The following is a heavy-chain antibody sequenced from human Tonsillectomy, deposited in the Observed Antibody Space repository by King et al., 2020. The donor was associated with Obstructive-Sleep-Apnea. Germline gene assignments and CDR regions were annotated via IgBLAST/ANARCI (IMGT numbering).Heavy chain of an antibody. CDR2: IYHSGST. CDR1: GGSISSSNW. V-gene: IGHV4-4*02. Sequence: QLQESGPGLVKPSGTLSLTCAVSGGSISSSNWWSWVRQPPGKGLEWIGEIYHSGSTNYNPSLKSRVTISVDKSKNQFSPKLSSVTAADTAVYYCARGPNYCSSTSCYGIGFDYWGQGTLVTVSS. D-gene: IGHD2-2*01. CDR3: ARGPNYCSSTSCYGIGFDY. J-gene: IGHJ4*02.